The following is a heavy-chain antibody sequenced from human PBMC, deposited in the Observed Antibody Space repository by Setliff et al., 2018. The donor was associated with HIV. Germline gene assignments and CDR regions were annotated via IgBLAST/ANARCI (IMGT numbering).Heavy chain of an antibody. J-gene: IGHJ4*02. D-gene: IGHD2-15*01. CDR3: ARGGLGVVGAIDY. V-gene: IGHV4-59*11. CDR2: IYYTGTT. CDR1: GVSISSHH. Sequence: SETLSLTCNVSGVSISSHHWSWIRQPPGKGLEWIGYIYYTGTTKYNPSLESRVTISIDMSKNQLSLQLSSVTAADTAVYYCARGGLGVVGAIDYWSQGTLVTVSS.